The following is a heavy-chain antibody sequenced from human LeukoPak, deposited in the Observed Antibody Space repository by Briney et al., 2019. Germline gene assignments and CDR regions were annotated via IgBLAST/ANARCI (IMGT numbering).Heavy chain of an antibody. V-gene: IGHV3-21*01. CDR1: GFTFSSYG. D-gene: IGHD5-24*01. Sequence: GGSLRLSCAASGFTFSSYGMNWVRQAPGKGLEWVSSISSSSSYIYYADSVKGRFTISRDNAKNSLYLQMNSLRAEDTAVYYCARDRDGYNSQAGWFDPWGQGTLVTVSS. CDR3: ARDRDGYNSQAGWFDP. CDR2: ISSSSSYI. J-gene: IGHJ5*02.